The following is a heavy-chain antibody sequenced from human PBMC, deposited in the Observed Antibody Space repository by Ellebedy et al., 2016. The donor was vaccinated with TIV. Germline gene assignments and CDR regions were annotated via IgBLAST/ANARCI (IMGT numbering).Heavy chain of an antibody. D-gene: IGHD4-17*01. V-gene: IGHV3-33*01. CDR1: GFIFSSYG. CDR2: IWHDGSNK. Sequence: GESLKISCAAPGFIFSSYGMHWVRQAPGKGLEWVAVIWHDGSNKYYADSVKGRFTIYRDNSKNTLYLQMNSLRAEDTGIYSCAREAVTRNYYYGMDVWGQGTTVTVFS. J-gene: IGHJ6*02. CDR3: AREAVTRNYYYGMDV.